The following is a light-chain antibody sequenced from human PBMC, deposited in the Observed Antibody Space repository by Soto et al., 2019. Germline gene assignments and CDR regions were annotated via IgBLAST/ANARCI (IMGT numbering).Light chain of an antibody. CDR3: GSWDSSLSAYV. Sequence: QSVLTQPPSVSGSPGQSVTISCTATTTDIDNYDSVSWYQQLPGTAPKILIYDHNKRPSGIPDRFSGSKSGSSATLGITGFETVDEADYYCGSWDSSLSAYVFGTGTKVTVL. V-gene: IGLV1-51*01. J-gene: IGLJ1*01. CDR1: TTDIDNYD. CDR2: DHN.